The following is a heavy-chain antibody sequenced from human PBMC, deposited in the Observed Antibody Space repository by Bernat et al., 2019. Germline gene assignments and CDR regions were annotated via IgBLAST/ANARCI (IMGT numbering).Heavy chain of an antibody. J-gene: IGHJ6*01. D-gene: IGHD3-9*01. Sequence: FSSYSMCWLRQAPGEGLEWVAVLSYDGSNIYYADSVKGRFTIARDNSNNTLYLQMNSLKAEDTDVDDCAKDYYDCLYSYSYYYYYYGMDVW. CDR2: LSYDGSNI. CDR3: AKDYYDCLYSYSYYYYYYGMDV. V-gene: IGHV3-30-3*02. CDR1: FSSYS.